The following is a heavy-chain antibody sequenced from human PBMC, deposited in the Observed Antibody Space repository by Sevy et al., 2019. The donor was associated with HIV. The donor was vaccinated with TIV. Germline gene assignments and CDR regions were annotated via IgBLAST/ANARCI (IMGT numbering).Heavy chain of an antibody. V-gene: IGHV3-7*03. D-gene: IGHD3-16*02. CDR1: GFTFISYW. CDR3: ARVMITFGGVIDSDAFDI. CDR2: IKQDGSEK. J-gene: IGHJ3*02. Sequence: GGSLRLSCAASGFTFISYWMSWVRQAPGKGLEWVANIKQDGSEKYYVDSVKGRFTISRDNAKNSLYLQMNSLRAEDTAVYYCARVMITFGGVIDSDAFDIWGQGTMVTVSS.